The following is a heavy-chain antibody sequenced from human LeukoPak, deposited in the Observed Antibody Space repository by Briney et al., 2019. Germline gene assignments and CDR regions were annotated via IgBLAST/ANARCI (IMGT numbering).Heavy chain of an antibody. V-gene: IGHV4-39*01. J-gene: IGHJ4*02. CDR2: TYYSGTT. Sequence: KTSETLSLICTVSGASISSSSYYWGGIRQPPGKGLEWIGTTYYSGTTYYNPSLKSRVTISSDTSKNQFSLELSSLTAADTAVYYCASVWVNSGYYYAYIDHSGQGTLVTVSS. D-gene: IGHD3-22*01. CDR1: GASISSSSYY. CDR3: ASVWVNSGYYYAYIDH.